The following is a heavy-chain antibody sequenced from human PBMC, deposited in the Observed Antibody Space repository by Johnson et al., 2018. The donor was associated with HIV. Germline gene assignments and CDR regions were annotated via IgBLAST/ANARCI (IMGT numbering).Heavy chain of an antibody. D-gene: IGHD5-24*01. J-gene: IGHJ3*02. Sequence: QVQLVESGGGLVQPGGSLRLSCVGSGFTLTDHYMDWVRQAPGKGLEWVAVISYDGSNKYHADSVKGRFTISRDNSKNTLYLQMNSLRAEDTAVHYCARNIEMATVVAFDIWGPGTKVSVSS. CDR3: ARNIEMATVVAFDI. CDR2: ISYDGSNK. V-gene: IGHV3-30*03. CDR1: GFTLTDHY.